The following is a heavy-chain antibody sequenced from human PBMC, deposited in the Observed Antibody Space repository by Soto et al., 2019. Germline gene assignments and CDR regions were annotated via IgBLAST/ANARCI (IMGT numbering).Heavy chain of an antibody. CDR3: ASSCEDSTSSGYFDY. CDR1: GYTFTTYY. J-gene: IGHJ4*02. CDR2: INPSGGRT. V-gene: IGHV1-46*01. D-gene: IGHD6-6*01. Sequence: QVQLVQSGAEVKKPGASVKVSCKASGYTFTTYYIHWVRQAPGQGLEWMGIINPSGGRTSYAQKFQGRFTMTSDTSTSSVYIERSSLRSEDTAVYYCASSCEDSTSSGYFDYWGQGTLVTVSS.